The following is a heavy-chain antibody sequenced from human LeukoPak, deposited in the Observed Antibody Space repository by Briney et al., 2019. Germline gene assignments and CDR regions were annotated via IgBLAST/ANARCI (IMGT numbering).Heavy chain of an antibody. Sequence: SETLSLTCAVSGGSISSSNWWSWVRQPPGKGLEWIGEIYHSGSTNYNPSLKSRVTISVDKSKNQFSLKLSSVTAADTAVYYCARARTVVTFFDAFDIWGQGTMVTVSS. CDR1: GGSISSSNW. D-gene: IGHD4-23*01. V-gene: IGHV4-4*02. J-gene: IGHJ3*02. CDR3: ARARTVVTFFDAFDI. CDR2: IYHSGST.